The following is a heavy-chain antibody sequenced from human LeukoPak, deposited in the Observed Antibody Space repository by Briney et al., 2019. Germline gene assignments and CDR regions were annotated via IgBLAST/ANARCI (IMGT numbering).Heavy chain of an antibody. V-gene: IGHV3-23*01. CDR3: AKGYCSSTSCYPLIAFDI. CDR2: ISGSGGST. Sequence: GGSLRLSCGASGFTFSNYAMSWVRQAPGKGLEWVSAISGSGGSTYYADSVKGRFTISRDNSKNTLYLQMNSLRAEDTAVYYCAKGYCSSTSCYPLIAFDIWGQGTMVTVSS. J-gene: IGHJ3*02. CDR1: GFTFSNYA. D-gene: IGHD2-2*01.